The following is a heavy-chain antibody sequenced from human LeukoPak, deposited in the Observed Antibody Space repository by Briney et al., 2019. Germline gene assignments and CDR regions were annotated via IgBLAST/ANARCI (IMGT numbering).Heavy chain of an antibody. Sequence: ASVKVSCKASGYTFTSYYMHWVRQAPGQGLEWMGWISTYNGNRNYAQKFQGRVTMTTDTSTTTVYMELRSLRSDDTAVYYCAREGKRYFDWLLGLSDYWGQGTLVTVSS. CDR3: AREGKRYFDWLLGLSDY. J-gene: IGHJ4*02. D-gene: IGHD3-9*01. CDR1: GYTFTSYY. CDR2: ISTYNGNR. V-gene: IGHV1-18*04.